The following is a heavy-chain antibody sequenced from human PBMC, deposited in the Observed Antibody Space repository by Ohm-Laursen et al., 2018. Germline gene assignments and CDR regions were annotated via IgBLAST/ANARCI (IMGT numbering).Heavy chain of an antibody. CDR1: GFTFSSYI. Sequence: SLRLSCSASGFTFSSYIVNWVRQAPGKGLEWVSSISSTSSYIHYADSVKGRFTISRDNAQKSLYLQMNSLRAEDTAVYYCAFRYNFDAFDIWGQGTMVTVSS. CDR3: AFRYNFDAFDI. V-gene: IGHV3-21*01. J-gene: IGHJ3*02. D-gene: IGHD3-9*01. CDR2: ISSTSSYI.